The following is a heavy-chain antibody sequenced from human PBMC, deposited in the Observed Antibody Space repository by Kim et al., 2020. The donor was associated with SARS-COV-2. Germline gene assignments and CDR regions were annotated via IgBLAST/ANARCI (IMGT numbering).Heavy chain of an antibody. CDR3: TTDSFMTSWFRELLVYYFDY. J-gene: IGHJ4*02. V-gene: IGHV3-15*01. D-gene: IGHD3-10*01. Sequence: GRFTISREDSKNTLYLKMNSLKTEDTAVYYCTTDSFMTSWFRELLVYYFDYWGQGTLVTVSS.